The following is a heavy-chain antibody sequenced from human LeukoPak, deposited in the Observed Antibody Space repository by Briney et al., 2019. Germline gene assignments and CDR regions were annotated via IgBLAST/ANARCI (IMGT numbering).Heavy chain of an antibody. CDR3: AKGHTYGLGGAYLDY. CDR1: GFTFADYA. D-gene: IGHD3-16*01. V-gene: IGHV3-9*01. J-gene: IGHJ4*02. CDR2: ISWNSGSI. Sequence: GGSLRLSCAASGFTFADYAMHWVREAPGEGLWWVSAISWNSGSIGYADSVKGRFTISRDNAKNSLYLPMNSLRTEDTALYFCAKGHTYGLGGAYLDYWGQGTLVTVSS.